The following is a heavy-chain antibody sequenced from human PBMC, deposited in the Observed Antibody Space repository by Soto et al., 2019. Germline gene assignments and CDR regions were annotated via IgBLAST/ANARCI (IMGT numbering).Heavy chain of an antibody. CDR2: ISAYNGNT. J-gene: IGHJ6*02. CDR1: GYTFTSYG. V-gene: IGHV1-18*01. Sequence: ASVKVSCKASGYTFTSYGISWVRRAPGQGLEWMGWISAYNGNTNYAQKLQGRVTMTTDTSTSTAYMELRSLRSDDTAVYYCARYYDFWSGYYWPYYYYGMDVWGQGTTVTVSS. D-gene: IGHD3-3*01. CDR3: ARYYDFWSGYYWPYYYYGMDV.